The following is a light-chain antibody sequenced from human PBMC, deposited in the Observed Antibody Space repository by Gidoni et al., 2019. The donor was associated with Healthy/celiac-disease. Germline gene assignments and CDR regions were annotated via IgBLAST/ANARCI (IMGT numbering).Light chain of an antibody. CDR3: QQYNNWPPLT. Sequence: IVLTQSPATLSVSPGERATLTCRASQSVSSNLAWYQQKPGQDPRHLIYRASTRATGIPARFSGGGSGTEFTLTISSMQSEDFAVYYCQQYNNWPPLTFXGXTRVEIK. CDR1: QSVSSN. V-gene: IGKV3-15*01. J-gene: IGKJ4*01. CDR2: RAS.